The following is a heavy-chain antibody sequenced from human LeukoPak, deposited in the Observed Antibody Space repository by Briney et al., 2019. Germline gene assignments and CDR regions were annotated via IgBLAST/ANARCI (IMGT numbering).Heavy chain of an antibody. D-gene: IGHD1-26*01. CDR1: GFTFSDYY. V-gene: IGHV3-11*01. CDR2: ISSSGSTI. Sequence: GGSLRLSWAASGFTFSDYYMSWIRQAPGKGLEWVSYISSSGSTIYYADSVKGRFTISRDNAKNSLYLQMNSLRAEDTAVYYCARDRKWELPLDYWGQGTLVTVSS. CDR3: ARDRKWELPLDY. J-gene: IGHJ4*02.